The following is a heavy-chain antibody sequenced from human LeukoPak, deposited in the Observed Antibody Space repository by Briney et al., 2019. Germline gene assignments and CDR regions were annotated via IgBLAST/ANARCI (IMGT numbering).Heavy chain of an antibody. CDR1: GFSFRSYA. J-gene: IGHJ4*02. CDR3: TRDQEGSDY. Sequence: PGGSLRLSCAASGFSFRSYAMHWVRQAPGKGLEWVTVIANDGRDKKYADSVRGRFTISRDIAENLLYLQMNSLRAEDTAVYYCTRDQEGSDYWGQGTLVTVSS. CDR2: IANDGRDK. V-gene: IGHV3-30*04.